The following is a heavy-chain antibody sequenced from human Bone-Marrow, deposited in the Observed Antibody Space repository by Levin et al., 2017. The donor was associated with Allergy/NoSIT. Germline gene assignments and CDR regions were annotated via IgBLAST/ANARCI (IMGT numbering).Heavy chain of an antibody. D-gene: IGHD6-13*01. Sequence: GESLKISCAASGFTFSSYGMHWVRQAPGKGLEWVAVIWYDGSNKYYADSVKGRFTISRDNSKNTLYLQMNSLRAEDTAVYYCARDTTPSSSWYLYYYYYGMDGWGQGTTVTVAS. CDR3: ARDTTPSSSWYLYYYYYGMDG. CDR2: IWYDGSNK. J-gene: IGHJ6*02. V-gene: IGHV3-33*01. CDR1: GFTFSSYG.